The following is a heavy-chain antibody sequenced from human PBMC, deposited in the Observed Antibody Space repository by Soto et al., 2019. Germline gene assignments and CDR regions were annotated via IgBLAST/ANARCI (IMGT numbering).Heavy chain of an antibody. CDR3: AKDEYYYDSSGYSGPYGMDV. V-gene: IGHV3-23*01. CDR2: ISGSGGST. J-gene: IGHJ6*02. CDR1: GFTFSSYA. Sequence: GGSLRLACAASGFTFSSYAMSWVRQAPGKGLEWVSAISGSGGSTYYADSVEGRFTISRDNSNNTLYLQMNSLRSEDTAVYYCAKDEYYYDSSGYSGPYGMDVWGQGTTVTVSS. D-gene: IGHD3-22*01.